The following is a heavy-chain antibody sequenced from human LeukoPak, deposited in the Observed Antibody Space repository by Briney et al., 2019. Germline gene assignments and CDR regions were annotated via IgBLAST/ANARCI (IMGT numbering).Heavy chain of an antibody. CDR1: GYTFTNYA. D-gene: IGHD2-2*01. CDR2: INAGNGST. Sequence: ASVKVSCKASGYTFTNYAMHWVRQAPGQRLEWMGWINAGNGSTKYSQKFQGRVTITRDTSASTAYMELSSLRSEDTAVYYCAREVIGYCSSTSCPFDPWGQGTLVTVSS. V-gene: IGHV1-3*01. CDR3: AREVIGYCSSTSCPFDP. J-gene: IGHJ5*02.